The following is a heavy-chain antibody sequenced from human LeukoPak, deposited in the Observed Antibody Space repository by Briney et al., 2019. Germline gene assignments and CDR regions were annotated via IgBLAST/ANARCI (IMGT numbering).Heavy chain of an antibody. CDR2: IKQDGSEK. D-gene: IGHD2-2*01. J-gene: IGHJ6*02. V-gene: IGHV3-7*01. CDR1: GFTLSSYA. CDR3: ARDTRTYGMDV. Sequence: GGSLRLSCAASGFTLSSYAMSWVRQAPGKGLEWVANIKQDGSEKYYVDSVKGRFTISRDNAKNSLYLQMNSLRAEDTAVYYCARDTRTYGMDVWGQGTTVTVSS.